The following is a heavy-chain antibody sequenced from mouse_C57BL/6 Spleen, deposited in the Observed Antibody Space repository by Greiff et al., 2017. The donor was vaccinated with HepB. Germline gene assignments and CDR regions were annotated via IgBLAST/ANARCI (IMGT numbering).Heavy chain of an antibody. CDR3: ESDGNDLSMDY. V-gene: IGHV1-82*01. CDR1: RYAFSSSW. J-gene: IGHJ4*01. D-gene: IGHD2-2*01. CDR2: IYPGDGDT. Sequence: VQLQQSGPELVKPGASVKISCKASRYAFSSSWMNWVKQRPGKGLEWIGRIYPGDGDTNYNGKFKGKATVTADKSSSTAYMQLSRLTSEDSAIYFGESDGNDLSMDYWGEGTSVSISS.